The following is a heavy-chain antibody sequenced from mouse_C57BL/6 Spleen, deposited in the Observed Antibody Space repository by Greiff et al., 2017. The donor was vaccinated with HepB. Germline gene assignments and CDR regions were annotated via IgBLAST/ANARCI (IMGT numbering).Heavy chain of an antibody. J-gene: IGHJ2*01. CDR1: GYTFTSYW. CDR2: IHPNSGST. Sequence: VKLQQPGAELVKPGASVKLSCKASGYTFTSYWMHWVKQRPGQGLEWIGMIHPNSGSTNYNEKFKSKATLTVDKSSSTAYMQLSSLTSEDSAVYYCARDVITTVGVSLYWGQGTTLTVSS. D-gene: IGHD1-1*01. CDR3: ARDVITTVGVSLY. V-gene: IGHV1-64*01.